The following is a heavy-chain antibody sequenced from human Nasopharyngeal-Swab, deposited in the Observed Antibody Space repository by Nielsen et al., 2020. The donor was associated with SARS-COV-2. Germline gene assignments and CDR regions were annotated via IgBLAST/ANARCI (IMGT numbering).Heavy chain of an antibody. Sequence: GESLKISCAASGFTFSTYAMTWVRQAPGKGLEWVAVISYDGRSEYYADSAKGRFTISRDSAKNALYLEMNSLRPEDTAVYYCARDDGSLGDSWGQGTLVTVSS. D-gene: IGHD3-10*01. CDR3: ARDDGSLGDS. CDR1: GFTFSTYA. V-gene: IGHV3-30*03. J-gene: IGHJ4*02. CDR2: ISYDGRSE.